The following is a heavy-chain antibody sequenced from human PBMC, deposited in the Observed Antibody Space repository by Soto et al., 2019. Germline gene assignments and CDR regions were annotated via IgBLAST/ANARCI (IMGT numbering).Heavy chain of an antibody. CDR2: IGTAGDT. D-gene: IGHD3-9*01. CDR3: ARASPGLRYILTGYLGGGAFDI. V-gene: IGHV3-13*04. CDR1: GFTFSSYD. J-gene: IGHJ3*02. Sequence: PGGSLRLSCAASGFTFSSYDMHWVRQATGKGLEWVSAIGTAGDTYYPGSVKGRFTISREDAKNSLYLQMNSLRAGDTAVYYCARASPGLRYILTGYLGGGAFDIWGQGTMVTVSS.